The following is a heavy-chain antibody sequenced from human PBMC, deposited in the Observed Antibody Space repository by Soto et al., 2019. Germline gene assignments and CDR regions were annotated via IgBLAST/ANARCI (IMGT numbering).Heavy chain of an antibody. CDR2: ISGSGGST. V-gene: IGHV3-23*01. J-gene: IGHJ4*02. CDR3: AKDFRTYSSGEYYFDY. D-gene: IGHD6-19*01. CDR1: GLTFSSYA. Sequence: GGSLRLSCVASGLTFSSYAMSWVRQAPGKGLEWVSAISGSGGSTYYADSVKGRFTISRDNSKNTLYLQMNSLRAEDTAVYYCAKDFRTYSSGEYYFDYWGQGTLVTVSS.